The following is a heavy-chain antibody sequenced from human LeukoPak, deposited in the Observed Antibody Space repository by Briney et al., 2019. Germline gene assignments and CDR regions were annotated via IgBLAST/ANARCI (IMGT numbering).Heavy chain of an antibody. J-gene: IGHJ4*02. CDR2: INPNSGGT. Sequence: ASVKVYCKASGYTLTGYYMHWVRQAPGPGLEGMGWINPNSGGTNYAQKFQGKVTMTRDTSISTAYMELSRLRSDDTAVYYCARVSPLTIFGVVIRGPADYWGQGTLVTVSS. CDR3: ARVSPLTIFGVVIRGPADY. V-gene: IGHV1-2*02. CDR1: GYTLTGYY. D-gene: IGHD3-3*01.